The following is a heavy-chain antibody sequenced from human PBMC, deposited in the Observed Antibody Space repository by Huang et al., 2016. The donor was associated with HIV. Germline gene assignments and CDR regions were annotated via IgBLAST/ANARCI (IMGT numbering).Heavy chain of an antibody. V-gene: IGHV5-51*01. D-gene: IGHD5-18*01. Sequence: EVLLVQSGAELKEPGESLKISCKASGYGFSSYWIGWVRQKPGKGLEWMCIIYPRDSETKYSPSFDGQVTISADKSTRTAYLQWESLKAPDTAIYFCARQVDGFRSHFDFWGQGTLVSVSS. J-gene: IGHJ4*02. CDR3: ARQVDGFRSHFDF. CDR2: IYPRDSET. CDR1: GYGFSSYW.